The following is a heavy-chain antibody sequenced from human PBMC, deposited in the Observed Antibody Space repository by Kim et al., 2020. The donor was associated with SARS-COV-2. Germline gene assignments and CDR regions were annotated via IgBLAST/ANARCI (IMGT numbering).Heavy chain of an antibody. CDR2: IKSKTDGGTT. D-gene: IGHD5-18*01. J-gene: IGHJ4*02. CDR3: TTDLLANSYGPVIDY. V-gene: IGHV3-15*01. Sequence: GGSLRLSCAASGFTFSNAWMSWVRQAPGKGLEWVGRIKSKTDGGTTDYAAPVKGRFTISRDDSKNTLYLQMNSLKTEDTAVYYCTTDLLANSYGPVIDYWGQGTLVTVSS. CDR1: GFTFSNAW.